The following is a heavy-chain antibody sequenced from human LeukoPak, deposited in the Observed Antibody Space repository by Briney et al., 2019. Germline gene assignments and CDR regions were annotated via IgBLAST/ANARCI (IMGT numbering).Heavy chain of an antibody. J-gene: IGHJ3*02. CDR1: GVSIGAFS. D-gene: IGHD1-14*01. Sequence: SETLSLACTVSGVSIGAFSWNWIRQSPGKGLEWIGGVDDTGTAKSNPSLKTRVSMSVDRAANQLSLRLTSVTAADTAMFYCARQPRRGVFDIWGQGTVVVVS. V-gene: IGHV4-59*03. CDR3: ARQPRRGVFDI. CDR2: VDDTGTA.